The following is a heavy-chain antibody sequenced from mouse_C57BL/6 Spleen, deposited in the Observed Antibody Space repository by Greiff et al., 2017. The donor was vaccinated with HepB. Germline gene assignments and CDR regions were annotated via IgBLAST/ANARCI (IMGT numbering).Heavy chain of an antibody. CDR1: GFTFSSYT. Sequence: EVKLQESGGGLVKPGGSLKLSCAASGFTFSSYTMSWVRQTPEKRLEWVATISGGGGNTYYPDSVKGRFTISRDNAKNTLYLQMSSLRSEDTALYYCARPYYGSSYWYFDVWGTGTTVTVSS. CDR3: ARPYYGSSYWYFDV. D-gene: IGHD1-1*01. J-gene: IGHJ1*03. V-gene: IGHV5-9*01. CDR2: ISGGGGNT.